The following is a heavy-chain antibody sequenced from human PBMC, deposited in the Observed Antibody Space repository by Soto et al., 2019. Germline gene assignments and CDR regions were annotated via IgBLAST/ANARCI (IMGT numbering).Heavy chain of an antibody. J-gene: IGHJ1*01. CDR3: ARLVAVAFSP. CDR2: IYPGVNT. V-gene: IGHV4-30-2*01. Sequence: SDTLSLTCAVSGGSTSSGHYPWTWIRQPPGKGLEWIGYIYPGVNTYYSPSLKSRVTIALDTSKSLVSLRLKSVTAANTAVYYCARLVAVAFSPWGQGTLVPVSP. CDR1: GGSTSSGHYP. D-gene: IGHD2-21*01.